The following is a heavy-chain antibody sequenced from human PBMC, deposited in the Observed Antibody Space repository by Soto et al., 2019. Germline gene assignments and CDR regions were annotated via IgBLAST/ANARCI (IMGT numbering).Heavy chain of an antibody. J-gene: IGHJ5*02. D-gene: IGHD2-15*01. CDR2: INTNTGNP. Sequence: GASVKVSCKASGYTFTSYAMNWVRQAPGQGLEWMGWINTNTGNPTYAQGFTGRFVFSLDTSVSTAYLQICSLKAEDTAVYYCARGYCSGGSCYSGTLQKLSWFDPWG. CDR3: ARGYCSGGSCYSGTLQKLSWFDP. CDR1: GYTFTSYA. V-gene: IGHV7-4-1*01.